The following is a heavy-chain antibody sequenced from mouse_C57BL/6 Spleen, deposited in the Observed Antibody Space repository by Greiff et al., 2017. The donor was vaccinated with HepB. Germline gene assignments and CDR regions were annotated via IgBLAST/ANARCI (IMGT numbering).Heavy chain of an antibody. CDR2: IYPGDGDT. D-gene: IGHD1-1*01. J-gene: IGHJ4*01. Sequence: VQLVESGPELVKPGASVKISCKASGYAFSSSWMNWVKQRPGKGLEWIGRIYPGDGDTNYNGKFKGKATLTADKSSSTAYMQLSSLTSEDSAVYFCAFTTVVSMDYWGQGTSVTVSS. CDR3: AFTTVVSMDY. V-gene: IGHV1-82*01. CDR1: GYAFSSSW.